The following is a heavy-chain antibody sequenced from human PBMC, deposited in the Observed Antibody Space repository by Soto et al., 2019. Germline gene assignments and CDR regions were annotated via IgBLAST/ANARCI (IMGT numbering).Heavy chain of an antibody. V-gene: IGHV1-2*04. J-gene: IGHJ6*02. CDR1: GYTFIAYY. D-gene: IGHD6-19*01. CDR3: ARNPSGSHYYYGLDV. CDR2: INPNSGET. Sequence: QVLLVQSGAEVKKPGASLKVSCKASGYTFIAYYIHWVRQVPGQGLEWMGRINPNSGETNYPQKFQGWVTLTRDTSINTAYMELSRPRPDDTAVYYCARNPSGSHYYYGLDVWGQGTTVTVSS.